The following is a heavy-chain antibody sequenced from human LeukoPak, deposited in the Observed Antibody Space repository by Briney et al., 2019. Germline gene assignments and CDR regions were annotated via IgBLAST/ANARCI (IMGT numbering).Heavy chain of an antibody. D-gene: IGHD3-3*01. Sequence: SETLSLTCTVSGGSISSSSYYWGWLRQPPGKGLEWIGSIYYSGSTYYNPSLKSRVTISVDTSKNQFSLKLSSVTAADTAVYYCARHTHYDFWSGYLDAFDIWGQGTMVTVSS. CDR2: IYYSGST. CDR3: ARHTHYDFWSGYLDAFDI. CDR1: GGSISSSSYY. V-gene: IGHV4-39*01. J-gene: IGHJ3*02.